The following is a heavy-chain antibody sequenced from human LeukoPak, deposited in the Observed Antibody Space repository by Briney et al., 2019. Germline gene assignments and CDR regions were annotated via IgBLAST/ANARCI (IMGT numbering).Heavy chain of an antibody. CDR1: GFTFSSYA. CDR2: ISGSGGST. CDR3: AKEASLWLQPSAPPDY. D-gene: IGHD5-24*01. Sequence: GGSLRLSCAASGFTFSSYAMSWVRQAPGKGLEWVSAISGSGGSTYYADSVKGRFTISRDNSKNTLYLQMNSLRAEDTAVYYCAKEASLWLQPSAPPDYWGQGTLVTVSS. V-gene: IGHV3-23*01. J-gene: IGHJ4*02.